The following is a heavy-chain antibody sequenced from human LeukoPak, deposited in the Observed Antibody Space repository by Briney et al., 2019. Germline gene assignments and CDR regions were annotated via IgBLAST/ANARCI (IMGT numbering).Heavy chain of an antibody. CDR2: ISGSGGST. D-gene: IGHD3-3*01. J-gene: IGHJ6*02. CDR3: ARELIYDFWSGYYTGYYYYYGMDV. CDR1: GFTFSSYA. V-gene: IGHV3-23*01. Sequence: GGSLRLSCAASGFTFSSYAMSWVRQAPGKGLEWVSAISGSGGSTYYADSVKGRFTISRDNSKNTLYLQMNSLRAEDTAVYYCARELIYDFWSGYYTGYYYYYGMDVWGQGTTVTVSS.